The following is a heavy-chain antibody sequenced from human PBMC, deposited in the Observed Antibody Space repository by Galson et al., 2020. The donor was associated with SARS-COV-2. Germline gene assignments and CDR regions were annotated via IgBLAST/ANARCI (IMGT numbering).Heavy chain of an antibody. J-gene: IGHJ4*02. CDR3: AKETSSSGNYFDY. Sequence: GSLRLSCAASGFTFSSYAMSWVRQAPGKGLEWVSGISGSAGTTYYADSVKGRFTISRDNSKNTMYLQLNSLRAEDTAVYYCAKETSSSGNYFDYWGQGTLVTVSS. CDR1: GFTFSSYA. V-gene: IGHV3-23*01. CDR2: ISGSAGTT. D-gene: IGHD6-6*01.